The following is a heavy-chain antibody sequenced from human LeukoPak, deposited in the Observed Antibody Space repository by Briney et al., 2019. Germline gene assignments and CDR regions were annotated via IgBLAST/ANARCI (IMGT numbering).Heavy chain of an antibody. CDR1: GGSISSSSYY. CDR3: ARDLTGTGWFDP. V-gene: IGHV4-39*07. CDR2: IYYSGST. Sequence: SETLSLTCTVSGGSISSSSYYWGWIRQPPGKGLEWIGSIYYSGSTYYNPSLKSRVTISVDTSKNQFSLKLSSETAADTAVYYCARDLTGTGWFDPWGQGTLVTVSS. D-gene: IGHD3-9*01. J-gene: IGHJ5*02.